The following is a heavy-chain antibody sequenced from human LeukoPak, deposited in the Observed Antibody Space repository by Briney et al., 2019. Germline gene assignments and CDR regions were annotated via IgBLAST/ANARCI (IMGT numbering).Heavy chain of an antibody. CDR1: GFTFSSYW. V-gene: IGHV3-7*01. Sequence: GGSLRLSCAASGFTFSSYWMSWVRQAPGKGLEWVANIKQDGSEKYYVDSVKGRFTISRDNAKNSLYLQMNSLRAEDTAVYYCARARQGESRWDSGSGFDYWGQGTLVTVSS. CDR2: IKQDGSEK. CDR3: ARARQGESRWDSGSGFDY. D-gene: IGHD3-10*01. J-gene: IGHJ4*02.